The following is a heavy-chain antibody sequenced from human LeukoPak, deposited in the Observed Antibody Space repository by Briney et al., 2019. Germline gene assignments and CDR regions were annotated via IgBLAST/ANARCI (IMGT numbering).Heavy chain of an antibody. CDR1: GYTFTTYY. CDR3: ARDRYYYDSSGYYDY. CDR2: IIPIFGTA. Sequence: SVKVSCKASGYTFTTYYMHWVRQAPGQGLEWMGGIIPIFGTANYAQKFQGRVTITADESTSTAYMELSSLRSEDTAVYYCARDRYYYDSSGYYDYWGQGTLVTVSS. J-gene: IGHJ4*02. D-gene: IGHD3-22*01. V-gene: IGHV1-69*13.